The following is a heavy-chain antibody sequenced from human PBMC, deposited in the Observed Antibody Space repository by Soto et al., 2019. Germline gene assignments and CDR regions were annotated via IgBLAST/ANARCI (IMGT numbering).Heavy chain of an antibody. CDR1: EFPFSCCW. V-gene: IGHV3-7*03. J-gene: IGHJ6*02. CDR3: ARWNFAMVV. CDR2: VNQDETEK. Sequence: VGSLRLSCVVSEFPFSCCWMTWLRQAPGKGLEWVASVNQDETEKRYADSVKGRFTISRDNAKNSVYLQMNGLRAEDTAVYYCARWNFAMVVWGQGTTVTVSS.